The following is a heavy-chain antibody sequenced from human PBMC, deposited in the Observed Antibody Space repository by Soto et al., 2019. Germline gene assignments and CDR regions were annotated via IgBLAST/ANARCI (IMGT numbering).Heavy chain of an antibody. V-gene: IGHV1-2*02. CDR1: GYTFTGDY. Sequence: ASFKVSCKASGYTFTGDYRHWVGQAPGQGREGMGWINPNSGGTNYAQKCQGRVTMTRDTSISTAQMELSRLRSDDTAVYYWARVEMNLWFGDSEYWGQGTLVNVSS. J-gene: IGHJ4*02. CDR3: ARVEMNLWFGDSEY. CDR2: INPNSGGT. D-gene: IGHD3-10*01.